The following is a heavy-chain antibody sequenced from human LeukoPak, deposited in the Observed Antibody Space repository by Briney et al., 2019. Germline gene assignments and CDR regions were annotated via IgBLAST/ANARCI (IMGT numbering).Heavy chain of an antibody. CDR2: IYYSGNT. J-gene: IGHJ6*02. CDR1: GGSISTTRYY. Sequence: SETLSLTCSVSGGSISTTRYYWGRIRQPPGKGLEWIGTIYYSGNTYYDPSLKSRVIISVDTSKSQFSLRVSSVTAADTAVYYCVRERYEIFGDYEYYYYGMDVWGPGTTVTVSS. V-gene: IGHV4-39*07. CDR3: VRERYEIFGDYEYYYYGMDV. D-gene: IGHD4-17*01.